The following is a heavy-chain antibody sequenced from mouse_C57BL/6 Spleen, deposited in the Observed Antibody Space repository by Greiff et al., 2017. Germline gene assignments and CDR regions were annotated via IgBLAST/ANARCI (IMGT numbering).Heavy chain of an antibody. CDR3: AKGDYYGSLMDY. V-gene: IGHV1-53*01. D-gene: IGHD1-1*01. J-gene: IGHJ4*01. CDR1: GYTLTSYW. Sequence: VQLQQPGTELVKPGATVKLSCKASGYTLTSYWMPWVKQRPGQGIEWIGHLNPSNGGTNFNEKFKSKAPLAVDKSSSTAYMQHSSLTSADSAVYDCAKGDYYGSLMDYWGQGTSVTVSS. CDR2: LNPSNGGT.